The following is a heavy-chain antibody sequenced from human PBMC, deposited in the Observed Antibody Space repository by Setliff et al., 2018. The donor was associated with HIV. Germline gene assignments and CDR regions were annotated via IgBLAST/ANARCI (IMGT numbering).Heavy chain of an antibody. V-gene: IGHV1-46*01. D-gene: IGHD1-26*01. J-gene: IGHJ4*02. CDR1: GYTFTRYF. CDR2: INPSGGST. CDR3: ARGWEGGMDY. Sequence: EASVKVSCKASGYTFTRYFMHCVRQAPGQGLEWLGMINPSGGSTWYAQKFQGRVTMTGDTSTNTLYMELSSLRSEDTAVYYCARGWEGGMDYWGQGTLVTVSS.